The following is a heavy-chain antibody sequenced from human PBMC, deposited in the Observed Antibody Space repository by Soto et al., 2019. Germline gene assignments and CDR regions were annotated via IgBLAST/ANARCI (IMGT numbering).Heavy chain of an antibody. V-gene: IGHV3-33*01. D-gene: IGHD6-19*01. CDR3: ARDGSLYSSGWYWFDP. J-gene: IGHJ5*02. CDR1: GFTFSSYG. Sequence: QVQLVESGGGVVQPGRSLRLSCAASGFTFSSYGMHWVRQAPGKGLEWVAVIWYDGSNKYYADSVKGRFTISRDNSKHPLYLQMNSLRAEDTAVYYCARDGSLYSSGWYWFDPWGQGTLVTVSS. CDR2: IWYDGSNK.